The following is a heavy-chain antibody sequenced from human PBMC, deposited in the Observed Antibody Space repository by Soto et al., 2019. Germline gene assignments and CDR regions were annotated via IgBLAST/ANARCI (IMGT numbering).Heavy chain of an antibody. V-gene: IGHV4-39*01. J-gene: IGHJ4*02. CDR2: IYYSGST. Sequence: SETLSLTCTVSGGSISSSSYYWGWIRQPPGKGLEWIGSIYYSGSTYYNPSLKSRVTISVDTSKNQFSLKLSSVTAADTAVYYCARRYDFWSGRIFDYWGQGTLVTVSS. CDR3: ARRYDFWSGRIFDY. D-gene: IGHD3-3*01. CDR1: GGSISSSSYY.